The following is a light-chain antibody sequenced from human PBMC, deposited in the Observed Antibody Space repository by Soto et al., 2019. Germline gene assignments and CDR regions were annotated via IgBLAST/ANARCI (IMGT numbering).Light chain of an antibody. J-gene: IGKJ1*01. Sequence: EIVLTQSPGTLSLFPGERATLSCRASQSFNSDYLAWYQQKPGQAPRLLIYGASSRATGIPDRFSGSGSGTAFTLTISRLEPEDFAVYYCQQYVSSPRTFGQGTKVEIK. CDR1: QSFNSDY. CDR2: GAS. V-gene: IGKV3-20*01. CDR3: QQYVSSPRT.